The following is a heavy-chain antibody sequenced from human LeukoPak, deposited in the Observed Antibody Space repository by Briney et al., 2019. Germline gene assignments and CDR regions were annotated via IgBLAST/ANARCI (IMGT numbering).Heavy chain of an antibody. CDR1: GGSISGYY. J-gene: IGHJ4*02. V-gene: IGHV4-59*08. CDR3: ARSPPGWYYDNSGQYYFDT. Sequence: PSETLSLTCTVSGGSISGYYWSWIRQSPGKRLEWIAYISFTGNTNYNPSLTSRVTISLDTSKTHFSLTLSSLTAADTAVYYCARSPPGWYYDNSGQYYFDTWGQGALVTVSS. CDR2: ISFTGNT. D-gene: IGHD3-22*01.